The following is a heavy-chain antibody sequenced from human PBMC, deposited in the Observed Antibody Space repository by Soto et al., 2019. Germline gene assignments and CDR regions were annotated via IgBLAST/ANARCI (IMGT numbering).Heavy chain of an antibody. CDR2: IYRTGST. J-gene: IGHJ3*02. D-gene: IGHD3-3*01. V-gene: IGHV4-4*09. Sequence: SETLSLTCTVSGGSISTYYWNWIRQSPGKGLEWIGYIYRTGSTHYNPSLNSRAAISLGTSRNQFSLQLNSVTAADTAVYFCARQIGDDPFDIWGQGTMVTVSS. CDR3: ARQIGDDPFDI. CDR1: GGSISTYY.